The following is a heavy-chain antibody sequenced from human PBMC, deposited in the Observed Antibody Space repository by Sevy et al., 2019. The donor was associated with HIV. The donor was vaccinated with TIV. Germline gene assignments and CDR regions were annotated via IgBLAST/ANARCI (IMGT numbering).Heavy chain of an antibody. CDR1: GYTLTGFS. J-gene: IGHJ4*02. CDR3: ATTKDWDDSSAYPFDY. Sequence: ASVKVSCKVSGYTLTGFSMHWVRQAPGKGLEWMATFDPEDDETIYAEKFQGRVTMTEDTSTDTAYMELSSLRSEDTAVYYCATTKDWDDSSAYPFDYWGQGTLVTVSS. CDR2: FDPEDDET. D-gene: IGHD3-22*01. V-gene: IGHV1-24*01.